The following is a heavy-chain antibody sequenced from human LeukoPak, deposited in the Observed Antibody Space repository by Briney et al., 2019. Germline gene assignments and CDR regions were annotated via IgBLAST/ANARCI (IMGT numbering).Heavy chain of an antibody. J-gene: IGHJ4*02. V-gene: IGHV3-43*01. Sequence: QTGGSLRLSCAGSGFTFDDYTMHWVRQAPGKGLEWVSLSSWDGLSTYYADAVKGRFTISRDNSKNSLYLQMNSLRTEDTALYYCAKEIVRRIVGGPDFWGQGTLVTVSS. CDR2: SSWDGLST. CDR3: AKEIVRRIVGGPDF. D-gene: IGHD1-26*01. CDR1: GFTFDDYT.